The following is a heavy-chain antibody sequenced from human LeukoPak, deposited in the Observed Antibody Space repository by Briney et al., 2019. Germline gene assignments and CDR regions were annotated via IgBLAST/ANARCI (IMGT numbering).Heavy chain of an antibody. CDR1: GGSISSGGYY. Sequence: PSETLSLTCTVSGGSISSGGYYWSWIRQPPGKGLEWIGYIYHSGSTYYNPSLKSRVTISVDRFKNQFSLKLSSVTAADTAVYYCARASGIVATMEFDYWGLGTLVTVSS. J-gene: IGHJ4*02. CDR3: ARASGIVATMEFDY. V-gene: IGHV4-30-2*01. D-gene: IGHD5-12*01. CDR2: IYHSGST.